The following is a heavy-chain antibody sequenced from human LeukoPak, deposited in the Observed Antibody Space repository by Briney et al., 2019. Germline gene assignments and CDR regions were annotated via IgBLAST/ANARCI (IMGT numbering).Heavy chain of an antibody. CDR1: GFTFNRYN. CDR3: ARDKSRGSEAWFDP. D-gene: IGHD5-12*01. J-gene: IGHJ5*02. CDR2: ISTSSSYI. Sequence: PGGSLRLSCAASGFTFNRYNMNWVRRAPGKGLEWVSSISTSSSYIYYADSVRGRFTISRDNAKNSLYLQMNSLRAEDTAVYSCARDKSRGSEAWFDPWGQGTLVTVSS. V-gene: IGHV3-21*01.